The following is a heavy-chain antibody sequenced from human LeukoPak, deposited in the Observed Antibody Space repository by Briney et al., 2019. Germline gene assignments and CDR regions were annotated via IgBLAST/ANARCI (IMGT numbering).Heavy chain of an antibody. J-gene: IGHJ4*02. CDR2: IYSSEFT. V-gene: IGHV4-39*01. Sequence: SETLSLSCTVSGASFDNSYCWTWVRQPPGKRPEWIGTIYSSEFTYYSPFLRSRVTISADTSKNLFSLRLTSVTAADTADCARGSDDYKLGNYWGQGFLVTVSS. CDR3: ARGSDDYKLGNY. CDR1: GASFDNSYC. D-gene: IGHD4/OR15-4a*01.